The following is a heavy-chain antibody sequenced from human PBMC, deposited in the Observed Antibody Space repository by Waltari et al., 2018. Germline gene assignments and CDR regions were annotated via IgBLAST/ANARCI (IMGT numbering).Heavy chain of an antibody. CDR1: GFTISGCW. J-gene: IGHJ4*02. V-gene: IGHV3-74*01. CDR3: ARSDYTDF. CDR2: IKYDGSSA. Sequence: EVQLVESGGGLVQPGGSLRPPCVASGFTISGCWMHWVRQAPGKGLVWVSRIKYDGSSATYADSVKGRFTVSRDNARNTLYLQMNSLRAEDTAIYYCARSDYTDFWGQGTQVTVSS.